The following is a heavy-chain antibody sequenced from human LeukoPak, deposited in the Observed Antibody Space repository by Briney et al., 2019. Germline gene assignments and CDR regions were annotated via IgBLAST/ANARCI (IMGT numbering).Heavy chain of an antibody. CDR1: GGSISSSY. V-gene: IGHV4-59*08. CDR3: ARHGPAARAYYYGMDV. CDR2: IYYSGSTSGST. Sequence: SETLSLTCTVSGGSISSSYWSWIRQPPGKGLEWIGYIYYSGSTSGSTNYNPSLKSRVTISVDTSKNQFSLKLSSVTAADAAVYYCARHGPAARAYYYGMDVWGQGTTVTVSS. D-gene: IGHD2-2*01. J-gene: IGHJ6*02.